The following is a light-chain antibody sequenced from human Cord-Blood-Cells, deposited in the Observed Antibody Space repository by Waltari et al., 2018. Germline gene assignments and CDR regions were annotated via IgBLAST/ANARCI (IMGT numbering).Light chain of an antibody. V-gene: IGKV3-20*01. CDR1: QRVSSSY. CDR3: QQYGSSPYS. Sequence: EIVLTQSPGTLSLSPGERATLSCRASQRVSSSYLAWYQQKPGQAPRLLIYGASSRATGIPDRFSGSGSGTDFTLTISRLEPEDVAVYYCQQYGSSPYSFGQGTKVEIK. CDR2: GAS. J-gene: IGKJ2*03.